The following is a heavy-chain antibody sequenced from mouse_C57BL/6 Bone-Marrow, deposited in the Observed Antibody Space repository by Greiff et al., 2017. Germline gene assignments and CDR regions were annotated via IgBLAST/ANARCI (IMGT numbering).Heavy chain of an antibody. V-gene: IGHV5-12*01. Sequence: EVNLVESGGGLVQPGGSLKLSCAASGFTFSDYYMSWVRQTPEKRLEWVAYISNGGGSTYYPDTVKGRFTISRDNAKNTLYLQMSRLKSEDTAMYYCAREGALGAFAYWGQGTLVTVSA. J-gene: IGHJ3*01. CDR1: GFTFSDYY. CDR2: ISNGGGST. D-gene: IGHD4-1*01. CDR3: AREGALGAFAY.